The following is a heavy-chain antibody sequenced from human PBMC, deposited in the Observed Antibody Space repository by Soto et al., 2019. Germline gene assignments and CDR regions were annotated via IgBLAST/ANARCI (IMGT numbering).Heavy chain of an antibody. V-gene: IGHV1-69*13. J-gene: IGHJ3*02. CDR2: IIPIFGTV. CDR1: GGTFSSHG. D-gene: IGHD6-19*01. CDR3: ARDAPVAGTVEAFDI. Sequence: EASVKVSCKTSGGTFSSHGIAWVRQAPGQGLEWMGGIIPIFGTVKYAQKFKGRVTITADESTGTAFMELSSLISDDTAVYYCARDAPVAGTVEAFDIWGPGTKVTVSS.